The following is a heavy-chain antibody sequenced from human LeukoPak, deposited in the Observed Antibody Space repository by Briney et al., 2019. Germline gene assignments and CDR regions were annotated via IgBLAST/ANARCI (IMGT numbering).Heavy chain of an antibody. J-gene: IGHJ6*02. D-gene: IGHD2-15*01. CDR1: GGSVSSGSYY. Sequence: SETLSLTCTVSGGSVSSGSYYWSWIRQPPGKGLEWIGEIYPSGSTNYNPSLKSRVTISVDKSKNQFSLKLSSMTAADTAVYYCARICSGGSCYVYGMDVWGQGTTVTVSS. V-gene: IGHV4-61*01. CDR3: ARICSGGSCYVYGMDV. CDR2: IYPSGST.